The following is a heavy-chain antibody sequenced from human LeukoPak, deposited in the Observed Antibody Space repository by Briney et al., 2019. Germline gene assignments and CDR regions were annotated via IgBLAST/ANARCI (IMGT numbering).Heavy chain of an antibody. CDR1: GYSFSNYW. CDR3: ARCVSGSYPDY. CDR2: IYPGDSDT. D-gene: IGHD1-26*01. Sequence: GESLKISCKGSGYSFSNYWIGWVRQMPGIGLEWMGIIYPGDSDTRYSPSFQGQVTISADKSISTAYLQWSSLKASDTAMYYCARCVSGSYPDYWGQGTLVTVSS. V-gene: IGHV5-51*01. J-gene: IGHJ4*02.